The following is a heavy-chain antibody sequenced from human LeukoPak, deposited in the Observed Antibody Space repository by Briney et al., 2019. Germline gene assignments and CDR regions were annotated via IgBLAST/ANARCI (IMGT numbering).Heavy chain of an antibody. Sequence: GGSLRPSCTASGFTFGDYAMSWVRQAPGKGLEWVGFIRSKAYGGTTEYAASVKGRFTISRDDSKSIAYLQMNSLKTEDTAVYYCTRAMVRGVILSNVDYWGQGTLVTVSS. J-gene: IGHJ4*02. CDR3: TRAMVRGVILSNVDY. CDR1: GFTFGDYA. V-gene: IGHV3-49*04. D-gene: IGHD3-10*01. CDR2: IRSKAYGGTT.